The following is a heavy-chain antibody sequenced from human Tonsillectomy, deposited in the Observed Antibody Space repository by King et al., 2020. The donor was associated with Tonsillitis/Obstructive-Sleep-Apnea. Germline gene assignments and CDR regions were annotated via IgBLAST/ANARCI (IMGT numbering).Heavy chain of an antibody. Sequence: VQLVESGGGLVQPGGSLRLSCAASGFTFNNYAMNWVRQAPGQGLEWVSGISGGGVSTYYADSVKGRFTISRDNSKNTLYLQMNSLRAEDTAVYYCAKDGGGWYSSGWYYFDYWGQGTLVTVSS. J-gene: IGHJ4*02. D-gene: IGHD6-19*01. V-gene: IGHV3-23*04. CDR2: ISGGGVST. CDR3: AKDGGGWYSSGWYYFDY. CDR1: GFTFNNYA.